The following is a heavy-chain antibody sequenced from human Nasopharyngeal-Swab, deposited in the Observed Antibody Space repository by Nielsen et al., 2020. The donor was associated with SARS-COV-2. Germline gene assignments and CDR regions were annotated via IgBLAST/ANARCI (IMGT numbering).Heavy chain of an antibody. D-gene: IGHD1-26*01. CDR3: AGVGVETNWFDP. CDR2: ISYDGSNK. V-gene: IGHV3-30-3*01. Sequence: LKISCAASGFPFRSYAMHWVRQAPGKGLEWVAVISYDGSNKYYADSVKGRFTISRDNSKNTLYLQMNSLRAEDTAVYYCAGVGVETNWFDPWGQGTLVTVSS. J-gene: IGHJ5*02. CDR1: GFPFRSYA.